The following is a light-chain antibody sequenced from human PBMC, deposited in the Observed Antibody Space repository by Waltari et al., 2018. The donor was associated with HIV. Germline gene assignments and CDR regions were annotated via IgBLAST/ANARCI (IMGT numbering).Light chain of an antibody. J-gene: IGLJ2*01. V-gene: IGLV2-23*02. CDR3: CSYAGSVV. Sequence: QSALTQPASVSGSPGQSITISCTGTSSDVGSYNLFSWYQQHPGKAPKLMIYEVSKRPPGVSNRFSGSKSGNTASLTISGLQAEDEADYYCCSYAGSVVFGGGTKLTVL. CDR2: EVS. CDR1: SSDVGSYNL.